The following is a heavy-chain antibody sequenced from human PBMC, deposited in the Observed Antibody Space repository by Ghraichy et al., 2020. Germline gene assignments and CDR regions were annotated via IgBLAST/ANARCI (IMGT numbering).Heavy chain of an antibody. V-gene: IGHV4-39*02. D-gene: IGHD2-8*02. CDR3: ATCPLPGWFDS. CDR1: GGSVSSSHYY. Sequence: SETLSLTCAVSGGSVSSSHYYWTWLRQPPGKGLEWIGYVYYDGSNYYSPSLRSRVTMSVDTSRNDFSLRLFSVTAADTAVYYCATCPLPGWFDSWGQGTLGTVSS. J-gene: IGHJ5*01. CDR2: VYYDGSN.